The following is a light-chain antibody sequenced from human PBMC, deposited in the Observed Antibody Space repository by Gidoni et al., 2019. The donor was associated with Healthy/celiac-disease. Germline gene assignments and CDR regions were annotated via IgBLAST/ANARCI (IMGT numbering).Light chain of an antibody. CDR2: LGS. V-gene: IGKV2-28*01. CDR3: MQALQIWT. J-gene: IGKJ1*01. CDR1: QSLLHSNGYNY. Sequence: EIMMTQSPLSLPVTPGEPASISCRSSQSLLHSNGYNYLDWYLQKPGQSPQLLIYLGSNRASGVPDRFSGSGSGTDCTLKISRVEAEDVGVYYCMQALQIWTFGQGTKVEIK.